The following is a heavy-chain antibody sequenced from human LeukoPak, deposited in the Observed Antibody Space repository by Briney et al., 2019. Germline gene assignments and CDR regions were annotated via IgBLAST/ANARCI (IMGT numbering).Heavy chain of an antibody. CDR1: GYTFTAYY. V-gene: IGHV1-2*05. D-gene: IGHD1-1*01. Sequence: ASVKVSCKASGYTFTAYYIQWVRQAPGQGLEWMGRINPNSGVTNYAPKFQGRVTMTRDTSISTDFLELSGLRSDDTVIYYCARTEANDRADGNFDLWGRGTVVVVSS. CDR2: INPNSGVT. CDR3: ARTEANDRADGNFDL. J-gene: IGHJ2*01.